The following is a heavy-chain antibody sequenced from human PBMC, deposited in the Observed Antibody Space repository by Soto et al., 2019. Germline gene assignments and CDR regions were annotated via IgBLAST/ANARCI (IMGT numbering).Heavy chain of an antibody. Sequence: GGSLRLSCAASGFTFRSYAMHWVRQAPGKGLEWVAVMSYDGSHKYYADSVKGQFTISRDNSKNTLYLQMNSLRPEDTAVYYCAREEYSNHYFDFWGQGTLVTGSS. CDR3: AREEYSNHYFDF. CDR2: MSYDGSHK. CDR1: GFTFRSYA. V-gene: IGHV3-30-3*01. J-gene: IGHJ4*02. D-gene: IGHD4-4*01.